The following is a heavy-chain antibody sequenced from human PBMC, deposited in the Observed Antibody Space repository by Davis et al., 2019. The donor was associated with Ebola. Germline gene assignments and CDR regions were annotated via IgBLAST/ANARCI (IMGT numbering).Heavy chain of an antibody. CDR3: ARDDY. Sequence: PGRSLRPSCAPSALTFSSYWTHWVRHAPGKGLVWVSRINSDGSSTSYADSVKGRFTISRDNAKNTLYLQMNSLRAEDTAVYYCARDDYWGQGTLVTVSS. CDR2: INSDGSST. J-gene: IGHJ4*02. V-gene: IGHV3-74*01. CDR1: ALTFSSYW.